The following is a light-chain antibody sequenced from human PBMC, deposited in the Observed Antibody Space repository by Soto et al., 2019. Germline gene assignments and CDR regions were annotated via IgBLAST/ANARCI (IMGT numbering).Light chain of an antibody. CDR3: NSYTSRYTFV. CDR1: SGDIGY. CDR2: EVN. J-gene: IGLJ1*01. V-gene: IGLV2-14*01. Sequence: QSALTQPASVSGSPGQSITISCTGSSGDIGYVAWYQQHPGKAPKLIIYEVNNRPSGISNRFSGSKSGNTASLTISGLQAEDEADYYCNSYTSRYTFVLGTGTKLTVL.